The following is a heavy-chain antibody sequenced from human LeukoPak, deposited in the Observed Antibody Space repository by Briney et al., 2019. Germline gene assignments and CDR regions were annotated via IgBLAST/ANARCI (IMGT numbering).Heavy chain of an antibody. D-gene: IGHD3-3*01. CDR1: GFTFSSYG. CDR3: AKGSVLRFLEWLDY. J-gene: IGHJ4*02. CDR2: IRYDGSNK. V-gene: IGHV3-30*02. Sequence: GGSLRLSCAASGFTFSSYGMHWVRQAPGKGLEWAAFIRYDGSNKYYADSVKGRFTISRDNSKNTLYLQMNSLRAEDTAVYYCAKGSVLRFLEWLDYWGQGTLVTVSS.